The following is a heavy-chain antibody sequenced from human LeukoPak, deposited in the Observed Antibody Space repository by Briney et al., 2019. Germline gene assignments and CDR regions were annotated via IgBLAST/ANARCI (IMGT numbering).Heavy chain of an antibody. V-gene: IGHV4-61*01. Sequence: SETLSLTRTVSGGSVRSATYYWSWIRQPPGKGLEWIAYIFYSGSTNYNPSLKSRVTISVDTSKNQFSLKLNSVTAADTAIYYCARVYSSSWDDQDYYYYMDVWGKGSTVTVSS. CDR1: GGSVRSATYY. CDR3: ARVYSSSWDDQDYYYYMDV. CDR2: IFYSGST. J-gene: IGHJ6*03. D-gene: IGHD6-13*01.